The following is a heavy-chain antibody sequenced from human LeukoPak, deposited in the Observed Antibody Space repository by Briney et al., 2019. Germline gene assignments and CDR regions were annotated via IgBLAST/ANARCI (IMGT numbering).Heavy chain of an antibody. Sequence: GGSLRLSCAASGFTFSSYAMSWVRQAPGKGLEWVSAISGSGGSTYYADSVKGRFTISRDNAKNSLYLQMNSLRAEDTAVYYLARDRGIVGTTGYYYMDVWGKGTTVTVSS. CDR2: ISGSGGST. D-gene: IGHD1-26*01. CDR1: GFTFSSYA. V-gene: IGHV3-23*01. CDR3: ARDRGIVGTTGYYYMDV. J-gene: IGHJ6*03.